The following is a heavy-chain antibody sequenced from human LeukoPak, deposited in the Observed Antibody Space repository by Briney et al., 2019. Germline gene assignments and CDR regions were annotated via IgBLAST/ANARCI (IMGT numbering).Heavy chain of an antibody. V-gene: IGHV3-23*01. CDR2: LTNTGGTK. J-gene: IGHJ4*02. Sequence: GGSLRLSCTASGFTFDAYAMDWVRQAPGKGLEWVSGLTNTGGTKYYADSVKGRFSISRDNSKITVSLQMNSLSADDTAVYYCARSAYLDSSGYYFDFWGQGTLVTVSS. CDR1: GFTFDAYA. CDR3: ARSAYLDSSGYYFDF. D-gene: IGHD3-22*01.